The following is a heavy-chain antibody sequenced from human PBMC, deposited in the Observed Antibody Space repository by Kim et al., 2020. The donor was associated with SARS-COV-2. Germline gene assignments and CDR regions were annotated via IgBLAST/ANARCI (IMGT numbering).Heavy chain of an antibody. V-gene: IGHV1-18*01. CDR1: GYTFTSYG. CDR2: ISAYNGNT. CDR3: ASWRPNCSGGSCYSDWSFDY. D-gene: IGHD2-15*01. Sequence: ASVKVSCKASGYTFTSYGISWVRQAPGQGLEWMGWISAYNGNTNYAQKLQGRVTMTTDTSTSTAYMELRSLRSDDTAVYYCASWRPNCSGGSCYSDWSFDYWGQGTLVTVSS. J-gene: IGHJ4*02.